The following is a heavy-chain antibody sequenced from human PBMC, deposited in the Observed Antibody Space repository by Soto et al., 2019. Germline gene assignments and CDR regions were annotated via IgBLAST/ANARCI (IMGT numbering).Heavy chain of an antibody. CDR3: VRPNFGALTHFDF. Sequence: GESLKISCKAIGYTFTNYWIGWVRQTPGKGLEWMGIIFPCDSDTRYNPSFEGQVTVSADESISTAYLQWNTLKASDTAMYYCVRPNFGALTHFDFWGQGTRVTVSS. D-gene: IGHD3-16*01. J-gene: IGHJ4*02. CDR1: GYTFTNYW. V-gene: IGHV5-51*01. CDR2: IFPCDSDT.